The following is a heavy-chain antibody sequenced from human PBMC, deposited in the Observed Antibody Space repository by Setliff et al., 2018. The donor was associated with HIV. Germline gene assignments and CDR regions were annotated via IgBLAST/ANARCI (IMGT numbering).Heavy chain of an antibody. CDR2: VNRDGSST. CDR1: GFTFDRFW. V-gene: IGHV3-74*01. J-gene: IGHJ3*02. Sequence: GSLRLSCAASGFTFDRFWMHWVRQAPGKGLVWVSRVNRDGSSTTYADSVKDRFTISRDNAKNTLYLQMNSLRAEDTAVYYCAKEITGWFGELASAFDIWGQGTLVTVSS. CDR3: AKEITGWFGELASAFDI. D-gene: IGHD3-10*01.